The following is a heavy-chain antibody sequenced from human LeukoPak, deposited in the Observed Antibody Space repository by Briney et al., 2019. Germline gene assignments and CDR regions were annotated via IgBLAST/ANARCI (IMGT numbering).Heavy chain of an antibody. CDR1: GGSISSYY. J-gene: IGHJ4*02. V-gene: IGHV4-59*01. D-gene: IGHD6-13*01. CDR3: ARDRGSSWYLDFDY. Sequence: SETLSLTCTVSGGSISSYYWSWIRQPPGKGLEWIGYIYYSGSTNCNPSLKSRVTISVDTSKNQFSLKLSSVTAADTAVYYCARDRGSSWYLDFDYWGQGTLVTVSS. CDR2: IYYSGST.